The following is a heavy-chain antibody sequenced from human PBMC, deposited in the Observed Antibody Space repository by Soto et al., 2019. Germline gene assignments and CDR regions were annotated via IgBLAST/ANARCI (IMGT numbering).Heavy chain of an antibody. CDR2: ISSNGGST. Sequence: EVQLVESGGGLVQLGGSLRLSCAASGFTFSSYAMHWVRQAPGKGLEYVSAISSNGGSTYYANSVKGRFTISRDNSKNTLYLQMGSLRAEDMAVYYCARDREAAYCSGGSCYSTYYYYYMDVWGKGTTVTVSS. CDR3: ARDREAAYCSGGSCYSTYYYYYMDV. CDR1: GFTFSSYA. V-gene: IGHV3-64*01. D-gene: IGHD2-15*01. J-gene: IGHJ6*03.